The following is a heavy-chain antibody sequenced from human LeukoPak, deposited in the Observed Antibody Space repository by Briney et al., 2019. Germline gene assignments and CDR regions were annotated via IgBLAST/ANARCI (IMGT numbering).Heavy chain of an antibody. J-gene: IGHJ6*04. CDR2: IYYSGST. Sequence: SETLTLTCTVSGCTISSSSYNWGCIRQPPGKELEWNGSIYYSGSTYYNPSLKSRVTISVDTSKNQFSLKLSSVTAADTAVYYCAGKGGLPVDVWGKGTTVTVSS. CDR3: AGKGGLPVDV. CDR1: GCTISSSSYN. D-gene: IGHD2-15*01. V-gene: IGHV4-39*01.